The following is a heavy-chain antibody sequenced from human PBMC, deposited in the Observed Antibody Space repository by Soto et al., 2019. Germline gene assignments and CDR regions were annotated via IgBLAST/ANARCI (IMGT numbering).Heavy chain of an antibody. CDR1: GYTFTGYY. D-gene: IGHD3-22*01. V-gene: IGHV1-2*02. CDR2: INPNSGGT. J-gene: IGHJ6*02. CDR3: ARGPYYYDSSGYYFSGVDYYYGMDV. Sequence: GASVKVSCKASGYTFTGYYMHWVRQAPGQGLEWMGWINPNSGGTNYAQKFQGRVTMTRDTSISTAYMELSSLRSEDTAVYYCARGPYYYDSSGYYFSGVDYYYGMDVWGQGTTVTVSS.